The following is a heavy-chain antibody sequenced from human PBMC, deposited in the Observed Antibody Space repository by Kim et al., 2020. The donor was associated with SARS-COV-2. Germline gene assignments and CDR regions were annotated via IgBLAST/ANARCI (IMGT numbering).Heavy chain of an antibody. J-gene: IGHJ4*02. V-gene: IGHV3-53*04. CDR1: GFTVSSNY. CDR2: IYSGGST. Sequence: GGSLRLSCAASGFTVSSNYMSWVRQAPGKGLEWVSVIYSGGSTYYADSVKGRFTISRHNSKNTLYLQMNSLRAEDTAVYYCARSSSGWYPNFDYWGQGTLVTVSS. D-gene: IGHD6-19*01. CDR3: ARSSSGWYPNFDY.